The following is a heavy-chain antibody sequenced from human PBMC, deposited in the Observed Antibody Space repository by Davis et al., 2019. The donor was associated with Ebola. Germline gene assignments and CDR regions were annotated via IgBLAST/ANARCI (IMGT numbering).Heavy chain of an antibody. Sequence: GESLKISCAASGFTFSSYWMSWVRQAPGKGLEWVANIKQDGSEKYYVDSVKGRFTISRDNAKNSLYLQMNSLRAEDTAVYYCARDLQHEEQWLVGYWYFDLWGRGTLVTVSS. CDR3: ARDLQHEEQWLVGYWYFDL. J-gene: IGHJ2*01. D-gene: IGHD6-19*01. CDR2: IKQDGSEK. V-gene: IGHV3-7*01. CDR1: GFTFSSYW.